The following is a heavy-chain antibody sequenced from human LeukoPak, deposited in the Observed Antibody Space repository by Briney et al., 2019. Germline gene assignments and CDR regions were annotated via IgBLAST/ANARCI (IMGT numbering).Heavy chain of an antibody. CDR2: IYYSGST. D-gene: IGHD3-16*01. J-gene: IGHJ4*02. CDR3: ARGLTWGGYYFDY. V-gene: IGHV4-39*07. CDR1: GGSISGSSYY. Sequence: SETLSLTCTVSGGSISGSSYYWGWIRQPPGKGLEWIGSIYYSGSTYYNPSLKSRVTISVDTSKHQFSLKLSSVTAADTAVYYCARGLTWGGYYFDYWGQGTLVTVSS.